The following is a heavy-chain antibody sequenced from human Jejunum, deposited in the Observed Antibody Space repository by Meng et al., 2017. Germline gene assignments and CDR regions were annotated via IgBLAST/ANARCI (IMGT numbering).Heavy chain of an antibody. CDR1: GDSISSSYW. J-gene: IGHJ1*01. V-gene: IGHV4-4*02. CDR2: IYHSGTT. Sequence: QVRREEAGPGLLKPWGTLSLTCAVSGDSISSSYWWSWVRQSPGKGLEWIGEIYHSGTTNYNPSLKSRVTLSVDKSKNQFSLNLSSVTAADTAVYFCARDFEALNGVWGQGTLVTVSS. CDR3: ARDFEALNGV. D-gene: IGHD2-8*01.